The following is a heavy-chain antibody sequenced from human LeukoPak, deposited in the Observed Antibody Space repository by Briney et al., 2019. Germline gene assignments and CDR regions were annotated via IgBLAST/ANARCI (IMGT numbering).Heavy chain of an antibody. Sequence: SETPSLTCNGSPFSISTDFFWGWVRPPPRKGLEWVGSIFYSGNTYDNPSLKSRVTISVDTSKNQFSLKLNSVTAADTAVYYCARHRSKWLQSSFDYWGQGTLVTVSS. CDR1: PFSISTDFF. CDR2: IFYSGNT. CDR3: ARHRSKWLQSSFDY. V-gene: IGHV4-38-2*02. D-gene: IGHD5-24*01. J-gene: IGHJ4*02.